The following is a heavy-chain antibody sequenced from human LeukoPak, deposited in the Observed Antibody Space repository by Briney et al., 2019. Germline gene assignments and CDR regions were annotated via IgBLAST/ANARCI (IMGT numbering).Heavy chain of an antibody. J-gene: IGHJ3*02. CDR3: ARALGDALDI. V-gene: IGHV3-30*03. CDR2: ISDAGNKK. Sequence: GGSLRLSCAASGFSFSSYGMHWVRQAPDKGLEWVAVISDAGNKKYYADSVKGRFTISRDNSKFTLSLQMNSLRAEDTAVYYCARALGDALDIWGQGTMVTASS. CDR1: GFSFSSYG.